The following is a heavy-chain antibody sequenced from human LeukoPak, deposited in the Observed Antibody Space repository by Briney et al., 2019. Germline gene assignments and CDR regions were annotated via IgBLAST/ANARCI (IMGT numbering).Heavy chain of an antibody. D-gene: IGHD2-21*01. J-gene: IGHJ6*03. V-gene: IGHV4-38-2*01. Sequence: NPSETLSLTCAVSGYSISSGYYWGWIRQPPGKGLEWIGSIYHSGSTYYNPSLKSRVTISVDTSKNQFSLKLSSVTAADTAVYYCASVWNYYYMDVWGKGTTVTVSS. CDR2: IYHSGST. CDR3: ASVWNYYYMDV. CDR1: GYSISSGYY.